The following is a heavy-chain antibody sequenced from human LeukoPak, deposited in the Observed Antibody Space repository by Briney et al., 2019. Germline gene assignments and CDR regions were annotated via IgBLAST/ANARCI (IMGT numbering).Heavy chain of an antibody. J-gene: IGHJ4*02. D-gene: IGHD6-13*01. CDR2: FNPKTGDT. Sequence: GASVKVSCKASGYTITGYYVHWVRQAPRQGLQWMGYFNPKTGDTKYAQKLQGRVTMTRDTSISTAYMELSGLRSDDTAVYYCAREGLYSSSSDFDYWGQGTLVTVSS. CDR3: AREGLYSSSSDFDY. V-gene: IGHV1-2*02. CDR1: GYTITGYY.